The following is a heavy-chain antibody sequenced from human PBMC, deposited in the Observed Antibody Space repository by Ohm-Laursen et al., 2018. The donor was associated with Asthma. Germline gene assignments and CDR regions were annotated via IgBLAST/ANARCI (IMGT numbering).Heavy chain of an antibody. CDR2: IFYSGST. D-gene: IGHD3-22*01. Sequence: SETLSLTCNVSGGSITNYYWSWIRQPPGKGLEWIGNIFYSGSTNYNPSLKSRVTISVGTSKNEFSLRLSSLTAADTAVYYCARGARFYYYDSSSRYFDYWGQGTLVTVSS. J-gene: IGHJ4*02. CDR3: ARGARFYYYDSSSRYFDY. V-gene: IGHV4-59*01. CDR1: GGSITNYY.